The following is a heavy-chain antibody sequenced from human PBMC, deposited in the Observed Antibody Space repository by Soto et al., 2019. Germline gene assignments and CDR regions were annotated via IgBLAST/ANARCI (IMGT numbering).Heavy chain of an antibody. CDR3: ARPNLPSSSWNYYGMDV. V-gene: IGHV1-69*13. J-gene: IGHJ6*02. CDR2: IIPIFGTA. Sequence: SVKVSCKASGGTFSSYAISWARQAPGQGLEWMGGIIPIFGTANYAQKFQGRVTITADESTSTAYMELSSLRSEDTAVYYCARPNLPSSSWNYYGMDVWGQGTTVTV. CDR1: GGTFSSYA. D-gene: IGHD6-13*01.